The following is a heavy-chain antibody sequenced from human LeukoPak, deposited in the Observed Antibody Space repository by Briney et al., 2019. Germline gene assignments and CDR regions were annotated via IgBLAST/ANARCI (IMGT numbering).Heavy chain of an antibody. J-gene: IGHJ2*01. CDR3: AIQPWGSGNNWYFDL. Sequence: VAPVKVSCKASGYTFTAYYIHWVRQAPGQGLEWMGWISPNSGGTDYAQKFQGRVTMTRDTSISTTYVELSSLTSDDTAVYYCAIQPWGSGNNWYFDLWGRGTLVTVSS. V-gene: IGHV1-2*02. CDR2: ISPNSGGT. CDR1: GYTFTAYY. D-gene: IGHD7-27*01.